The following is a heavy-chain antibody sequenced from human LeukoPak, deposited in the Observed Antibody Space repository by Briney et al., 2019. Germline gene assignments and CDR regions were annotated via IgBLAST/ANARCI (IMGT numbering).Heavy chain of an antibody. D-gene: IGHD1-1*01. J-gene: IGHJ4*02. CDR3: ARGPTRYYFDY. Sequence: SETLSLTCIVSGGSINSYYWSWIRQPPGKGLEWIGYIYYSGSTNYNPSLKSRVTISVDTSKNQFSLKLSSVTAADTAVYYCARGPTRYYFDYWGQGTLVTVSS. CDR1: GGSINSYY. V-gene: IGHV4-59*01. CDR2: IYYSGST.